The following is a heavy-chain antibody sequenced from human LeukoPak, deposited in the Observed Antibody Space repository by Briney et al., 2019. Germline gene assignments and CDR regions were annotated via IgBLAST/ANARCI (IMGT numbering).Heavy chain of an antibody. CDR2: ISSGSSIM. J-gene: IGHJ6*02. CDR3: ARQTMVHPDYYYYYGMDV. Sequence: GGSLRLSCAAAGFTFSIYGMNWVRQAPGKGLEWISYISSGSSIMYYADSVKGRFTISRDNSKNTLYLQMNSLRAEDTAVYYCARQTMVHPDYYYYYGMDVWGQGTTVTVSS. V-gene: IGHV3-48*01. CDR1: GFTFSIYG. D-gene: IGHD3-10*01.